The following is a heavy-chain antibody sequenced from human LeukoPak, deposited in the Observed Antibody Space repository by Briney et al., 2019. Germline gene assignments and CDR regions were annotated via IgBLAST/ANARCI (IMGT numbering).Heavy chain of an antibody. CDR2: ISAYNGNT. D-gene: IGHD4-23*01. J-gene: IGHJ4*02. V-gene: IGHV1-18*01. CDR3: AYSAVVPYFDY. Sequence: ASVKVSCKASGYTFTSYGISWVRQAPGQGLEWMGWISAYNGNTNYAQKLQGRVAMTTDTSTSTAYMELRSLRSDDTAVYYCAYSAVVPYFDYWGQGTLVTVSS. CDR1: GYTFTSYG.